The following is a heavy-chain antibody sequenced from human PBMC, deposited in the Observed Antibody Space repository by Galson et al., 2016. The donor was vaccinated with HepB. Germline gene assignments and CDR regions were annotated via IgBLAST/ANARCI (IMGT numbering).Heavy chain of an antibody. V-gene: IGHV3-48*02. D-gene: IGHD6-6*01. J-gene: IGHJ3*01. CDR1: GFTFSRSG. Sequence: SLRLSCAGSGFTFSRSGLNWVRQAPGKGLQWISYISSSVSTIYYADSVMGRFTISRDNAKNSVYLQMHSLRDDDTAVCYCARELVRSAFDLWGQGTMVTVSS. CDR3: ARELVRSAFDL. CDR2: ISSSVSTI.